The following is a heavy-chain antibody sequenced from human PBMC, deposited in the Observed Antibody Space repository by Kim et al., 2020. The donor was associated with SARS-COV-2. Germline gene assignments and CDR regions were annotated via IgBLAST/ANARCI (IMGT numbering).Heavy chain of an antibody. Sequence: GGSLRLSCAASGFTFSSYWMSWVRQAPGKGLEWVANIKQDGSEKYYVDSVKGRFTISRDNAKNSLYLQMNSLRAEDTAVYYCARAPGITIFGVVHRDLDWFDPWGQGTLVTGSS. J-gene: IGHJ5*02. CDR3: ARAPGITIFGVVHRDLDWFDP. CDR1: GFTFSSYW. D-gene: IGHD3-3*01. V-gene: IGHV3-7*01. CDR2: IKQDGSEK.